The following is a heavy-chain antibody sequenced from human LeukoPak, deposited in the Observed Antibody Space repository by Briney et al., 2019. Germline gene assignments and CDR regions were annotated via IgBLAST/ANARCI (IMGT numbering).Heavy chain of an antibody. J-gene: IGHJ4*02. CDR1: GLTFSSYG. V-gene: IGHV3-33*01. CDR2: IWYDGSNK. Sequence: GGSLRLSCAASGLTFSSYGMHWVRQAPGKGLEWVAVIWYDGSNKYYADSVKGRFTISRDNSKNTLYLQMNSLRAEDTAVYYCARDGGIAAFDYWGQGTLVTVSS. CDR3: ARDGGIAAFDY. D-gene: IGHD6-25*01.